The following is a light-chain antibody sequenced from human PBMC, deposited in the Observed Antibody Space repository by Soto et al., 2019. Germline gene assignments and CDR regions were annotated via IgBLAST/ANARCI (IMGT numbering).Light chain of an antibody. CDR1: SSDVGGYSY. CDR3: TSHAGSNNYV. J-gene: IGLJ1*01. CDR2: EVS. Sequence: QSALTQPASVSGSPGQSITISCTGTSSDVGGYSYVSWYQQHPGKAPKLMIYEVSSRPSGVSSRFSGSKSGNTASLTISGLQAEDEADYYCTSHAGSNNYVFGTGTKVTVL. V-gene: IGLV2-14*01.